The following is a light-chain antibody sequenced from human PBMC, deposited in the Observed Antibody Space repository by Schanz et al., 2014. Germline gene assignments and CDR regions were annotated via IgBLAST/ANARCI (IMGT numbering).Light chain of an antibody. CDR1: QSISSSF. J-gene: IGKJ2*01. CDR3: QQRSNWPQT. CDR2: GAS. V-gene: IGKV3D-20*02. Sequence: EIVLTQSPGTLSLSPGEGATLSCRASQSISSSFIAWYQQKPGQAPRLLIYGASSRATGIPDRFSGSGSGTDFTLTISSLEPEDFAVYYCQQRSNWPQTFGQGTKLEIK.